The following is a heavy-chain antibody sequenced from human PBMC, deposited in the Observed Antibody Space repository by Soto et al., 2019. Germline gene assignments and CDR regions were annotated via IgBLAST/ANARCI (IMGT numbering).Heavy chain of an antibody. V-gene: IGHV3-23*01. CDR3: AKDQGSSWYEIDY. CDR1: GFTFSNYA. D-gene: IGHD6-13*01. Sequence: EVQLFESGGGLLQPGGSLRLSCAASGFTFSNYAVTWVRQAPGKGLEWVSTISGSGGSTYYADSVKGRFTISRDNSKNTLYLQMNSLRAEDTAVYYCAKDQGSSWYEIDYWGQGTLVTVSS. J-gene: IGHJ4*02. CDR2: ISGSGGST.